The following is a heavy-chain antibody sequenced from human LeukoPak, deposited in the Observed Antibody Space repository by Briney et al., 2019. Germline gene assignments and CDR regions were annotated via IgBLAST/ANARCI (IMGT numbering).Heavy chain of an antibody. Sequence: ASVKVSCKASGYTFTGYYMHWVRQAPGQGLEWMGRINPNSGGTNYAQKFQGRVTMTRDTSISTAYMELSRLRSDDTAVYYCARAATRGGEDYYYVDVWGKGTTVTVSS. J-gene: IGHJ6*03. D-gene: IGHD6-25*01. CDR1: GYTFTGYY. V-gene: IGHV1-2*06. CDR3: ARAATRGGEDYYYVDV. CDR2: INPNSGGT.